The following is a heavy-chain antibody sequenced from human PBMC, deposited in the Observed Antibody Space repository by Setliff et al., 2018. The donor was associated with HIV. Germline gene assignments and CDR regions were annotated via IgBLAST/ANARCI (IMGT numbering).Heavy chain of an antibody. CDR2: ISAYNGNT. J-gene: IGHJ3*01. Sequence: ASVKVSCKASGYTFSRYGISWVRQAPGQGLEWMGWISAYNGNTKFAQRFQGRVTMTTDTSTRTAYMELRTLRSDDTAMYFCAGHYFRDLRAELTDTFDVWGPGTMVTVSS. D-gene: IGHD1-7*01. V-gene: IGHV1-18*01. CDR3: AGHYFRDLRAELTDTFDV. CDR1: GYTFSRYG.